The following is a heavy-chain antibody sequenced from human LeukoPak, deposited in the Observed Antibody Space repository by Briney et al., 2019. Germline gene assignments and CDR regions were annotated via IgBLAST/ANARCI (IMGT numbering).Heavy chain of an antibody. V-gene: IGHV4-34*01. CDR2: INHSGST. CDR1: GGSFSGYY. D-gene: IGHD5-18*01. Sequence: SETLSLTRAVYGGSFSGYYWSWIRQPPGKGLEWIGEINHSGSTNYNPSLKSRVTISVDTSKNQFSLKLRSVTAADTAVYYCARLRDEGYSYGSLDYWGQGTLVTVSS. CDR3: ARLRDEGYSYGSLDY. J-gene: IGHJ4*02.